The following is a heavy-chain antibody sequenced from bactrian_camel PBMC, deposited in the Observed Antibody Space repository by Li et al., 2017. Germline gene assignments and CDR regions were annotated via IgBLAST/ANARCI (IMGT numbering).Heavy chain of an antibody. CDR3: TKALVSGAGMGGKYNY. J-gene: IGHJ4*01. CDR2: ILSRVDDTT. D-gene: IGHD6*01. Sequence: VQLVESGGGSVQPRGSLTLSCAASGFTFRTTDMSWVRQAPGKGLEWISGILSRVDDTTTYAESVKGRFTISRDNAKNTLYLQLNSLKTEDTAMYYCTKALVSGAGMGGKYNYWGQGTQVTVS. V-gene: IGHV3S42*01. CDR1: GFTFRTTD.